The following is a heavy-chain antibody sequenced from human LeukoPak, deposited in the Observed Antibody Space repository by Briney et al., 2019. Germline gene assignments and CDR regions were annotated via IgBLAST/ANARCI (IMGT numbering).Heavy chain of an antibody. CDR2: INPSGGRT. V-gene: IGHV1-46*01. CDR1: GYTFTNYY. Sequence: ASVKVSCKASGYTFTNYYLHWVRQTPGQRLEWMGIINPSGGRTSYAQKFQGRVTMTRDMSTSTVYMELSRVTSEETAVYYCARGEVVSDALAYYYMDVWGTGTTVTVSS. CDR3: ARGEVVSDALAYYYMDV. D-gene: IGHD2-2*01. J-gene: IGHJ6*03.